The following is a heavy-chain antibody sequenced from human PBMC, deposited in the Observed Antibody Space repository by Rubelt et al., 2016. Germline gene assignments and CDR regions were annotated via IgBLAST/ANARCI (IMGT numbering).Heavy chain of an antibody. V-gene: IGHV1-69*04. CDR1: GGTFSSYA. J-gene: IGHJ4*02. CDR2: IIPILGIA. D-gene: IGHD6-19*01. CDR3: ASLQYSRGWDSDY. Sequence: QVQLVQSGAEVKKPGSSVKVSCKASGGTFSSYAISWVRQAPGQGLEWMGRIIPILGIANYAQKVRGEVTITADKSTSTAYMELSSLRSEETAVYYCASLQYSRGWDSDYWGQGTLVTVSS.